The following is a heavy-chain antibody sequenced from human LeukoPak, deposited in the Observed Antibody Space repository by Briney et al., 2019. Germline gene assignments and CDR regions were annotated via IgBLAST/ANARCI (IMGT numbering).Heavy chain of an antibody. CDR1: GYTFTSYY. J-gene: IGHJ4*02. V-gene: IGHV1-46*01. Sequence: ASVKVSCKASGYTFTSYYMHWVRQAPGQGLEWMGIINPSGGSTSYAQKFRGRVTMTRDMSTSTVYMELSSLRSEDTAVYYCAIPFLEEGGYEMGSFDYWGQGTLVTVSS. CDR3: AIPFLEEGGYEMGSFDY. D-gene: IGHD5-12*01. CDR2: INPSGGST.